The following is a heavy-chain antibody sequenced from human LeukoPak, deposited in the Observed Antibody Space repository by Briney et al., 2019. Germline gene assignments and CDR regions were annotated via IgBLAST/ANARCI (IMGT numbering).Heavy chain of an antibody. CDR3: ARDSACSNTSCYTVEYYFDY. CDR1: GFTFSSYA. V-gene: IGHV3-30*01. Sequence: GGSLRLSCAASGFTFSSYAMHWVRQAPGKGLEWVAVISYDGSNKYYADSVKGRFTISRDNSKNTLYLQMNSLRAEDTAVYYCARDSACSNTSCYTVEYYFDYWGQGTLVTVSS. J-gene: IGHJ4*02. CDR2: ISYDGSNK. D-gene: IGHD2-2*02.